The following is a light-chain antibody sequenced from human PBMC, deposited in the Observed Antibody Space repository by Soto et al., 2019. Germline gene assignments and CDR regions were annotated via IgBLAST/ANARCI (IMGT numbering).Light chain of an antibody. CDR3: ISDAASNNLYLV. J-gene: IGLJ7*01. Sequence: QSALTQPPSASGSPGQSVTISCTGTSSDVGGYNYVSWYQQYPGRAPKLMIYEVTKRPSGVPDRFSGSKSGNTASLPVSGLQAEDDADYYCISDAASNNLYLVFGGGTQLTLL. CDR1: SSDVGGYNY. CDR2: EVT. V-gene: IGLV2-8*01.